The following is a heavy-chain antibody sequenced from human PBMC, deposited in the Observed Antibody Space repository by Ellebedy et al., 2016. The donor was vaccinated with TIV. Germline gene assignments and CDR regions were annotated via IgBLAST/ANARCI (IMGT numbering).Heavy chain of an antibody. J-gene: IGHJ4*02. V-gene: IGHV5-51*01. CDR2: IYPGDSDI. CDR3: ARLARGGRTTSAAYFDF. CDR1: GYSFTSYW. D-gene: IGHD2-2*01. Sequence: GESLKISCKASGYSFTSYWIGWVRQMPGEGLEWMGIIYPGDSDIRYSPSFQGQVGISADKSISTAYLQWSSLKASDTAMYYCARLARGGRTTSAAYFDFWGQGTLVTVSS.